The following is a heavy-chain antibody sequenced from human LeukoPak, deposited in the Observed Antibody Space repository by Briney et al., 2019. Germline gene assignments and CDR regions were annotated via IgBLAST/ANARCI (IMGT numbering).Heavy chain of an antibody. CDR3: ARDIRNYGSGSTN. D-gene: IGHD3-10*01. CDR1: GFTFSSYS. J-gene: IGHJ4*02. CDR2: ISSSSSYI. V-gene: IGHV3-21*01. Sequence: PGGSLRLSCAASGFTFSSYSMNWVRQAPGKGLEWVSSISSSSSYIYYADSVKGRFTISRDNAKNSLYLQMNSLRAEDTAVYYCARDIRNYGSGSTNWGQGTLVTVSS.